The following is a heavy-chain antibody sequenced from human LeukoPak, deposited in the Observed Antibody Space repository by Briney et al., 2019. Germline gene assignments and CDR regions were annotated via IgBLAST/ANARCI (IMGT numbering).Heavy chain of an antibody. Sequence: ASVKVSCTASGYTFTGYYIHWVRQAPGQGLEWMGWINPNSGGTTYAQKFQGRVTMTRDTSITTTSMDLSRLTSDDTAVYYCARELWSGVNDNSPHLDYWGQGTLVTVSS. V-gene: IGHV1-2*02. CDR1: GYTFTGYY. D-gene: IGHD3-3*01. CDR3: ARELWSGVNDNSPHLDY. CDR2: INPNSGGT. J-gene: IGHJ4*02.